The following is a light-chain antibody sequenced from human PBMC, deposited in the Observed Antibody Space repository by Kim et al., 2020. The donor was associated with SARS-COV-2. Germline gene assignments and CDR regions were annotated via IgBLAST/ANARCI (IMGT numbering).Light chain of an antibody. CDR3: SSYTSSSVV. CDR1: SSACVSYNR. J-gene: IGLJ2*01. CDR2: EVS. Sequence: PGQAVPLPYTRTSSACVSYNRVSWYQQPPGTAPKLMIYEVSNRPSGVPDRFSGSKSGNTASLTISGLQAEDEADYYCSSYTSSSVVFGGGTQLTVL. V-gene: IGLV2-18*02.